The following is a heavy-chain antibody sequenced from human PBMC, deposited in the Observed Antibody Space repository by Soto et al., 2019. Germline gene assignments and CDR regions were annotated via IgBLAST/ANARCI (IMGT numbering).Heavy chain of an antibody. J-gene: IGHJ2*01. CDR2: ISYDGSNK. CDR1: GFTFGSYA. V-gene: IGHV3-30-3*01. CDR3: ARPLWRDDYNWGYFDL. Sequence: QVQLVESGGGVVQPGRSLRHSCAASGFTFGSYAMHWVRQAPGKGLEWVAVISYDGSNKYYADSVKGRFTISRDNSKNTLYLQMNSLRAEDTAVYYCARPLWRDDYNWGYFDLWGRGTLVTVSS. D-gene: IGHD4-4*01.